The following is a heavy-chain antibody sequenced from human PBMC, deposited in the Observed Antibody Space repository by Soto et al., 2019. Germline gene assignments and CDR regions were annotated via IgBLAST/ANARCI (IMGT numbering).Heavy chain of an antibody. J-gene: IGHJ1*01. V-gene: IGHV1-18*01. Sequence: GASVKVSCKASGYSFTNYGSSWVRQATGQGPEWMGWISGYNGNTKYAQTVQGRVTMTTDTSTTTAYMELRSLRSDDTAVYYCARGGSSWSAEYYQHWGQGTLVTVSS. CDR3: ARGGSSWSAEYYQH. D-gene: IGHD6-13*01. CDR1: GYSFTNYG. CDR2: ISGYNGNT.